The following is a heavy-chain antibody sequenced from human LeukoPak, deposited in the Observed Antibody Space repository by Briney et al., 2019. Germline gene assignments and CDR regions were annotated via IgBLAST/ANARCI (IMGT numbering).Heavy chain of an antibody. CDR1: GFTFSSYS. Sequence: GGSLRLSCAASGFTFSSYSMNWVRQAPGKGLEWVSYISSSSSTIYYADSVKGRFTISRDNAKNSLYLQMNSLKTEDTAVYYCTTDEVWFGEYTLDYWGQGTLVTVSS. J-gene: IGHJ4*02. CDR3: TTDEVWFGEYTLDY. V-gene: IGHV3-48*04. CDR2: ISSSSSTI. D-gene: IGHD3-10*01.